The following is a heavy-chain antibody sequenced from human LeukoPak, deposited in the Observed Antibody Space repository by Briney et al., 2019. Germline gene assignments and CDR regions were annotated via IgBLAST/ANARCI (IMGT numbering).Heavy chain of an antibody. CDR3: ARGLGWELLGAFDI. J-gene: IGHJ3*02. CDR2: IIPIFGTA. V-gene: IGHV1-69*13. Sequence: SVKVSCKASGDTFTSYAISWVRQAPGHGLEWMGGIIPIFGTANYAQKVQGRVTITADEATSTAYMELSSLRSEDTTAYYCARGLGWELLGAFDIWGQGTMVTVSS. CDR1: GDTFTSYA. D-gene: IGHD1-26*01.